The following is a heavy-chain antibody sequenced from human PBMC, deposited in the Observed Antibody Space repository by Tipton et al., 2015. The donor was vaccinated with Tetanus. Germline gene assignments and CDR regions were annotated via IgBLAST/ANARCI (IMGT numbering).Heavy chain of an antibody. J-gene: IGHJ4*02. D-gene: IGHD1-26*01. Sequence: TLSLTCTVSGGSISSGGYYWSWIRQHPGKGLEWIGDIYYSGSTYYNPSLKSRVPISVDTSKNQSSLKLNSVTAADTAVYYCARDQARGARGWNYFDYWGQGTLVTVSS. CDR1: GGSISSGGYY. CDR3: ARDQARGARGWNYFDY. V-gene: IGHV4-31*03. CDR2: IYYSGST.